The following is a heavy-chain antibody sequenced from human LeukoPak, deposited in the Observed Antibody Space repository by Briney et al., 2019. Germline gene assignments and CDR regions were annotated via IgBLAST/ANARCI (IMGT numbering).Heavy chain of an antibody. V-gene: IGHV3-7*01. CDR3: ARANIVVVPAAMARGYFDY. J-gene: IGHJ4*02. CDR2: IKEDGSEK. CDR1: GFTFSSYW. Sequence: GGSLRLSCAASGFTFSSYWMRWVRQAPGKGLEWVANIKEDGSEKHYVDSVKGRFTISRDNAKNSLYLQMNSLRAEDTAVYYCARANIVVVPAAMARGYFDYWGQGTLVTVSS. D-gene: IGHD2-2*01.